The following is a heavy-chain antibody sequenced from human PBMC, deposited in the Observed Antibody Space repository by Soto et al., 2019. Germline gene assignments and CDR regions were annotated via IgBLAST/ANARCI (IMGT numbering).Heavy chain of an antibody. CDR3: TTDRVVAAVYYYYGMDV. CDR1: GFTFSNAW. J-gene: IGHJ6*02. CDR2: IKSKTDGGTT. V-gene: IGHV3-15*01. Sequence: GGSLRLSCAAFGFTFSNAWMSWVRQAPGKGLEWVGRIKSKTDGGTTDYAAPVKGRFTISRDDSKNTLYLQMNSLKTEDTAVYYCTTDRVVAAVYYYYGMDVWGQGTTVTVSS. D-gene: IGHD6-13*01.